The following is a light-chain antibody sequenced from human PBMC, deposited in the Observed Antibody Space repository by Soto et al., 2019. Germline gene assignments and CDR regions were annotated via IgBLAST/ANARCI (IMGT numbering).Light chain of an antibody. CDR3: QQYGNSPPT. J-gene: IGKJ2*01. Sequence: EIVLTQSPGTLSLSPGERATLSCWASQSVSSNDLAWYQQKPGQAPRLLIYGASRRVTGVPDRFSGSGSGTDFTLTVSRLEPKDFAVYYCQQYGNSPPTFGQGTNLGIK. V-gene: IGKV3-20*01. CDR1: QSVSSND. CDR2: GAS.